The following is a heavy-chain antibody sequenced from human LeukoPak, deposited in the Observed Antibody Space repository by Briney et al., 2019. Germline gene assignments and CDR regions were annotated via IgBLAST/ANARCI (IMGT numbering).Heavy chain of an antibody. CDR1: GFTFSTYW. CDR3: AKDSEGELPYCWDY. V-gene: IGHV3-74*03. CDR2: IYSDGSST. J-gene: IGHJ4*02. Sequence: PGGSLRLSCAASGFTFSTYWIHWVRQAPGKGLVWVSRIYSDGSSTTYADSVKGRFTISRDNAENTVYLQMDSLRAEDTAVYYCAKDSEGELPYCWDYWGQGTLVTVSS. D-gene: IGHD1-26*01.